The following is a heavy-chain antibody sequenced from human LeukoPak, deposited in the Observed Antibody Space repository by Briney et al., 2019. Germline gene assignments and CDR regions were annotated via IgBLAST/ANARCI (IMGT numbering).Heavy chain of an antibody. CDR1: GGSISTSLDY. D-gene: IGHD1-26*01. V-gene: IGHV4-39*01. CDR2: IYFSGST. CDR3: ARGRVGILDH. J-gene: IGHJ4*02. Sequence: PSETLSLTCTVSGGSISTSLDYWDWIRQPPGKGLEWIGSIYFSGSTYYTPSLKSRVTISLDTSRTQFSLELTSVTAADTAVYYCARGRVGILDHWGQGTLVIVSS.